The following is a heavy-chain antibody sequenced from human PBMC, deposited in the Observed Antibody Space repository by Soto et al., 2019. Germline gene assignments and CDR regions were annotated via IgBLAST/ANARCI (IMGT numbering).Heavy chain of an antibody. CDR1: GYTFTSYD. CDR2: MNPNSGNT. V-gene: IGHV1-8*01. Sequence: ASVKVSCKASGYTFTSYDIKWVRHATGQGLEWMGWMNPNSGNTGYAQKFQGRVTMTRNTSISTAYMELSSLRSEDTAVYYCARGPISVVPAAIYYYYYYMDVWGKRTTVTVSS. CDR3: ARGPISVVPAAIYYYYYYMDV. J-gene: IGHJ6*03. D-gene: IGHD2-2*01.